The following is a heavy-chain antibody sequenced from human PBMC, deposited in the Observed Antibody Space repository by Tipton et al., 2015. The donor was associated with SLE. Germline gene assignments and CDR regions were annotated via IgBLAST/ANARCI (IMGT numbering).Heavy chain of an antibody. Sequence: SLRLSCAASGFTFDDFGMSWVRHVQGKGLEWVSGINWKGDSTAYADSMRGRITISRDNAKKSLYLQMNSLRAEDTGVYYCARTFSKWITQSSEFDFSGQAALFTVSS. CDR1: GFTFDDFG. CDR3: ARTFSKWITQSSEFDF. CDR2: INWKGDST. J-gene: IGHJ4*02. D-gene: IGHD2/OR15-2a*01. V-gene: IGHV3-20*04.